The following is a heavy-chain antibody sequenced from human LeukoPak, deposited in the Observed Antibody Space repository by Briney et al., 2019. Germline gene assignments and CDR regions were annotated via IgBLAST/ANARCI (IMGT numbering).Heavy chain of an antibody. Sequence: SETLSLTCTVSGGSISSYYWSWIRQLPGKGLEWIGYIYYSGSTNYNPSLKSRVTISVDTSKNQFSLKLSSVTAADTAVYYCARDPGIAARPRAAFDIWGQGTMVTVSS. D-gene: IGHD6-6*01. J-gene: IGHJ3*02. CDR3: ARDPGIAARPRAAFDI. V-gene: IGHV4-59*01. CDR2: IYYSGST. CDR1: GGSISSYY.